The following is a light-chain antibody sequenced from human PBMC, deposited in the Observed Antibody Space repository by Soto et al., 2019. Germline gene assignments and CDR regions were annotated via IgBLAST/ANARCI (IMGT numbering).Light chain of an antibody. V-gene: IGKV3-20*01. CDR1: QSVSSNY. CDR2: GAS. Sequence: EILLTQSPGTLSLSPGERATLSCRASQSVSSNYLAWYQQKPGQAPRLLIYGASSRATGIPDRFSGSGSGTYFTLTISGLEPEDSAVYYCQRYGTSPLAFGGRTKVEIK. J-gene: IGKJ4*01. CDR3: QRYGTSPLA.